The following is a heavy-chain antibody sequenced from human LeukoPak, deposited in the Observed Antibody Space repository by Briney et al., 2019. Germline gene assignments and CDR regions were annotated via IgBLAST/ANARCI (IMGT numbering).Heavy chain of an antibody. V-gene: IGHV4-59*01. D-gene: IGHD6-19*01. Sequence: PSETLSLTCSVSGVSISSYYWTWIRQPPGKGLEWIGHIYYSGSPKYNPSLKSRVTISVDTSKNQFSLKLSSVTAADTAVYYCARASGYSSGRFDPWGQGTLVTVSS. CDR3: ARASGYSSGRFDP. CDR1: GVSISSYY. J-gene: IGHJ5*02. CDR2: IYYSGSP.